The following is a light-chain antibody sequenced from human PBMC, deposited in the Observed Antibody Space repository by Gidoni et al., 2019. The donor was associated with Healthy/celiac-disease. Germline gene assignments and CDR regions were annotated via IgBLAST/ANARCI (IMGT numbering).Light chain of an antibody. Sequence: DIVMTQSPLSLPVTPGEPASISCRSSQSLLHSNGYNYLDWYLQKPGQSPQLLIYLGSNRASGVPDRFIGSGSGTDFTLKISRVEAEDVGVYYCMQALQTQGTFXQXTKVEIK. J-gene: IGKJ1*01. CDR2: LGS. CDR1: QSLLHSNGYNY. V-gene: IGKV2-28*01. CDR3: MQALQTQGT.